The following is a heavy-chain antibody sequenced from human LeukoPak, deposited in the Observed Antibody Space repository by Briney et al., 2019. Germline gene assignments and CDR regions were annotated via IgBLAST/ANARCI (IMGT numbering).Heavy chain of an antibody. Sequence: PGGSLRLSCAASGFTVSSNYMSWVRQAPGKGLEWVSVIYSGGSTYYADSVKGRFTISRDNSKNTLYLQMNSLRAEDTAVYYCARDLSGAAGPLFDYWGQGTLVTVSS. CDR3: ARDLSGAAGPLFDY. J-gene: IGHJ4*02. CDR2: IYSGGST. CDR1: GFTVSSNY. D-gene: IGHD6-13*01. V-gene: IGHV3-66*01.